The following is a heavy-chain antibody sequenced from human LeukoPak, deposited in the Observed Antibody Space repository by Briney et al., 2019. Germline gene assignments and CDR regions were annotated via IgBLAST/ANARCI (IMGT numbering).Heavy chain of an antibody. V-gene: IGHV3-7*03. CDR1: GFTFRNYW. Sequence: GGSLRLSCAVSGFTFRNYWMTWVRQAPGKGLECVANIKQDESEKYYVDSVKGRFTISRDNAKNSLYVQMNSLRAEDTAVYYCVREGEGVSDAFDVWGQGTMVSVSS. CDR3: VREGEGVSDAFDV. CDR2: IKQDESEK. J-gene: IGHJ3*01. D-gene: IGHD3-16*02.